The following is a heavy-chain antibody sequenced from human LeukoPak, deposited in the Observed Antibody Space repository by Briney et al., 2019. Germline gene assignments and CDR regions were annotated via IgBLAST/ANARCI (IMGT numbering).Heavy chain of an antibody. D-gene: IGHD3-16*01. CDR1: GFTFSSYG. CDR2: IWYDGSNK. J-gene: IGHJ4*02. Sequence: GRSLRLSCAASGFTFSSYGMHWVRQAPGKGLEWVAVIWYDGSNKYYADSVKGRFTISRDNSKNTLYLQMNSLRAEDTAVYYCAKDPSTYYDYVWGSSEFDYWGQGTLVTVSS. V-gene: IGHV3-33*06. CDR3: AKDPSTYYDYVWGSSEFDY.